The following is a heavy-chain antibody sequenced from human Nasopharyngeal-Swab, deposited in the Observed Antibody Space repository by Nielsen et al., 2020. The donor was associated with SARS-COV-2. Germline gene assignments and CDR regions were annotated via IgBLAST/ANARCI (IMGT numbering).Heavy chain of an antibody. D-gene: IGHD2-2*01. Sequence: SVKVSCKASGGTFSSYAISWVRQAPGQGLEWMGGIIPIFGTANYAQKFQGRVTITADESTSTAYMELSSLRSEDTAVYYCARDSGGIVVVPTAPWHYVAVWGKGTTVPVSS. CDR1: GGTFSSYA. J-gene: IGHJ6*03. V-gene: IGHV1-69*13. CDR3: ARDSGGIVVVPTAPWHYVAV. CDR2: IIPIFGTA.